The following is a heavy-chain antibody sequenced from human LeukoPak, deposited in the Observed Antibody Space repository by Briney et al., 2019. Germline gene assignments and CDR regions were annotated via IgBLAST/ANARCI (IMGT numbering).Heavy chain of an antibody. Sequence: GGSLRLSCAASGFTFSSYAMTWVRQAPGKGLEWVSGMSSSGGTTFYGDSVKGRFTISRDNSKNTLYLQMDSLRAEDTALYYCAKDNVRLRDGPYFLEYWGPGTLVTVSS. CDR1: GFTFSSYA. J-gene: IGHJ4*02. CDR2: MSSSGGTT. CDR3: AKDNVRLRDGPYFLEY. D-gene: IGHD2-15*01. V-gene: IGHV3-23*01.